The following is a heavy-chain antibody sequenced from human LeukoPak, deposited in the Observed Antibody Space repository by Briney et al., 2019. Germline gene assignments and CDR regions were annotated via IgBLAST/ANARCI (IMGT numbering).Heavy chain of an antibody. Sequence: PSETLSLTCAVYGGSFSGYYWSWIRQPPGKGLEWIGEINHSGSTNYNPSLKSRVTISVDTSKNQSSLKLSSVTAADTAVYYCARGTTTVTTFDYWGQGTLVTVSS. CDR3: ARGTTTVTTFDY. V-gene: IGHV4-34*01. D-gene: IGHD4-17*01. J-gene: IGHJ4*02. CDR1: GGSFSGYY. CDR2: INHSGST.